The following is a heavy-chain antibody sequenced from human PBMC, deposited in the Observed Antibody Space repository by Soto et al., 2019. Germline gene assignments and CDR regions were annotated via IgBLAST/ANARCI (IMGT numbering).Heavy chain of an antibody. CDR1: DGSSISYC. CDR3: ARITTNYYDSSGYGFDY. Sequence: LSDTSSVADGSSISYCGSRIRQNQGKGLEWIGYIYYSGSTNYNPSLKSRVTISVDTSKNQFSLKLSSVTAADTAVYYCARITTNYYDSSGYGFDYSGQRTLVTVPS. V-gene: IGHV4-59*08. D-gene: IGHD3-22*01. CDR2: IYYSGST. J-gene: IGHJ4*02.